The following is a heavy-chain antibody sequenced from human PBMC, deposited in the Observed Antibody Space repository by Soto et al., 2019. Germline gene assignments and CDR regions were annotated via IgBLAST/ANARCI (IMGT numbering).Heavy chain of an antibody. CDR1: GGSISSGGYY. CDR3: ARGVDDYVWGSYRYNHYFAY. D-gene: IGHD3-16*02. J-gene: IGHJ4*02. Sequence: SETLSLTCTVSGGSISSGGYYWSWIRQHPGKGLEWIGYIYYSGSTYYNPSLKSRVTISVDTSKNQFSLKLSSVTAADTAVYYCARGVDDYVWGSYRYNHYFAYWGQGTLVTVSS. V-gene: IGHV4-31*03. CDR2: IYYSGST.